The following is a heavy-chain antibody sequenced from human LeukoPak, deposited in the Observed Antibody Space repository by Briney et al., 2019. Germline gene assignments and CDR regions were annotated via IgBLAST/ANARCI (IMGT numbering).Heavy chain of an antibody. CDR3: ARDGNSGYDYPIFDY. D-gene: IGHD5-12*01. CDR2: IWYDGNNK. Sequence: GGSLRLSCTASGFTFSGYEMNWVRQAPGKGLEWVAVIWYDGNNKYYADFVRGRFTISRDNSKNTLYLQMNSLRAEDTAVYYCARDGNSGYDYPIFDYWGQGTLVTVSS. J-gene: IGHJ4*02. V-gene: IGHV3-33*08. CDR1: GFTFSGYE.